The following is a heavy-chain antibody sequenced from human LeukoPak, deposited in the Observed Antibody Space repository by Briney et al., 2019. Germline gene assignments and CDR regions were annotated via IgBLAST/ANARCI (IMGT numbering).Heavy chain of an antibody. CDR2: IYTSGST. CDR3: ASQGHSSSWPYNWFDP. CDR1: GGSISSGSYY. Sequence: SQTLSLTCTVSGGSISSGSYYWSWIRQPAGKELECIGRIYTSGSTNYNPSLKSRVTISVDTSKNQFSLKLSSVTAADTAVYYCASQGHSSSWPYNWFDPWGQGTLVTVSS. J-gene: IGHJ5*02. V-gene: IGHV4-61*02. D-gene: IGHD6-13*01.